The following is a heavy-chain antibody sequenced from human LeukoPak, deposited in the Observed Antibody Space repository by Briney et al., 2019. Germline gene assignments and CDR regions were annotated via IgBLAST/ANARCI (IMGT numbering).Heavy chain of an antibody. CDR1: GFTFSSYW. Sequence: GGSLRLSCAASGFTFSSYWMNWARQAPGKGLEWVASINHNGNVNYYVDSVKGRFTISRDNAKNSLYLQMSNLRAEDTAVYYCARDPDLWWGQGTLVTVSS. CDR3: ARDPDLW. J-gene: IGHJ4*02. D-gene: IGHD2-21*02. CDR2: INHNGNVN. V-gene: IGHV3-7*03.